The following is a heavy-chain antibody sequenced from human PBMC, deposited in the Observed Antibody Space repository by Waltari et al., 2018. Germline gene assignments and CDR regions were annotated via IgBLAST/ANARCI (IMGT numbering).Heavy chain of an antibody. J-gene: IGHJ6*02. D-gene: IGHD3-10*01. V-gene: IGHV4-59*11. CDR2: IYYNGST. CDR1: GGSISSHY. Sequence: QVQLQESGPGLVKPSETLSLTCTVSGGSISSHYWSWIRQPPGKGLGWSGYIYYNGSTNCNPSLQSRVTISVDTSKNQFSLELSSVTAADTAVYYCARDPAHYYGSGSYFYYYGMDVWGQGTTVTVSS. CDR3: ARDPAHYYGSGSYFYYYGMDV.